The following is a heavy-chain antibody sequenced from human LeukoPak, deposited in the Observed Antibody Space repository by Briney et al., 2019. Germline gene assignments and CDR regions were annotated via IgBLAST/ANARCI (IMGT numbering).Heavy chain of an antibody. V-gene: IGHV3-7*03. CDR3: APGATRGGAIFDY. D-gene: IGHD2-2*01. CDR1: GFTFSNNW. J-gene: IGHJ4*02. CDR2: IKKDGSEK. Sequence: GGSLRLSCAASGFTFSNNWMSWVRQAPGKGLECVANIKKDGSEKYYINSVKGRFTISRDNAKNSLYLQMNSLRAEDTAVYYCAPGATRGGAIFDYWGQGTLVTVSS.